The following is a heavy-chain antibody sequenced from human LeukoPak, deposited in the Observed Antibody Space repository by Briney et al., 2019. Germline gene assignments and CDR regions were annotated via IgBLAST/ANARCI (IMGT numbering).Heavy chain of an antibody. D-gene: IGHD5-24*01. CDR3: VKDDGWVQYAN. CDR1: GFTFSTYS. CDR2: ISSSSSYI. Sequence: GGSLRLSCAASGFTFSTYSMNWVRQAPGKGLEWVSSISSSSSYIYYADSVKGRFIISRDNSKNTVYLQMNSLSAEDAAVYYCVKDDGWVQYANWGQGTLVTVSS. V-gene: IGHV3-21*04. J-gene: IGHJ4*02.